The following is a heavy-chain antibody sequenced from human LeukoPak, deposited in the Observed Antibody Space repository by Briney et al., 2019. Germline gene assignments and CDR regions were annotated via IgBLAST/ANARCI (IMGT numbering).Heavy chain of an antibody. V-gene: IGHV3-33*01. CDR3: ARRRRLKNPGGDAFDI. J-gene: IGHJ3*02. CDR2: IWYDGSNK. D-gene: IGHD2/OR15-2a*01. Sequence: PGGSLRLSCAASGFTFSSYGMHWVRQAPGKGLEWVAVIWYDGSNKYYADSVKGRFTISRDNSKNTLYLQMNSLRAEDTAVYYCARRRRLKNPGGDAFDIWGQGTVVTVSS. CDR1: GFTFSSYG.